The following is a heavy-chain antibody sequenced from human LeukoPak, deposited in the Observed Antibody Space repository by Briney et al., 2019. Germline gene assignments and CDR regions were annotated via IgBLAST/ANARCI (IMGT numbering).Heavy chain of an antibody. J-gene: IGHJ1*01. CDR2: ISSSSSYI. D-gene: IGHD2-15*01. CDR3: ARDENAYCSGGSCSYFQH. V-gene: IGHV3-21*01. CDR1: GFTFSSYS. Sequence: PGGSLRLSCAASGFTFSSYSMNWVSQAPGKGLDWVSSISSSSSYIYYADSVRGRFTISRENARNSLYVQMNSLRGEDTAVYYCARDENAYCSGGSCSYFQHWGQGTLVTVSS.